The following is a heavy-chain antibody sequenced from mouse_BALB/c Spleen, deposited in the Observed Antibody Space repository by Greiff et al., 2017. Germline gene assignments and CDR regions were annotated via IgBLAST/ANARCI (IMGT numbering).Heavy chain of an antibody. V-gene: IGHV2-2*02. CDR3: ARNRGTYYSLFDY. J-gene: IGHJ2*01. CDR1: GFSLTSYG. CDR2: IWSGGST. Sequence: VKLMESGPGLVQPSQSLSITCTVSGFSLTSYGVHWVRQSPGKGLEWLGVIWSGGSTDYNAAFISRLSISKDNSKSQVFFKMNSLQANDTAIYYCARNRGTYYSLFDYWGQGTTLTVSS. D-gene: IGHD2-12*01.